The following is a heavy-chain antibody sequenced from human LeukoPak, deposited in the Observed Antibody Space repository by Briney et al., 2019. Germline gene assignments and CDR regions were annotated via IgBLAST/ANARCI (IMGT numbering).Heavy chain of an antibody. J-gene: IGHJ4*02. CDR2: ISGSGGYT. V-gene: IGHV3-23*01. CDR1: GFTFDDYG. D-gene: IGHD3-10*01. Sequence: PGGSLRLSCAASGFTFDDYGMSWVRQAPGKGLEWVSAISGSGGYTYYADSVKGRFTISRDNSKNTLYLQMNSLRAEDTAVYYCASPRWFGEKRFDYWGQGTLVTVSS. CDR3: ASPRWFGEKRFDY.